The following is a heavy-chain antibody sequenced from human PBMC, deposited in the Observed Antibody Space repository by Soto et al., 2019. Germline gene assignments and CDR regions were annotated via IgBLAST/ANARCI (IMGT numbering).Heavy chain of an antibody. V-gene: IGHV1-24*01. Sequence: ASVKVSCKVSGYTLTELSMHWVRQAPGKGLEWMGGFDPEDGETIYAQKFQGRVTMTEDTSTDTAYMELSSLRSEDTAVYYCATVESGSYYFDYWGQGTLVTVS. D-gene: IGHD1-26*01. CDR3: ATVESGSYYFDY. CDR1: GYTLTELS. J-gene: IGHJ4*02. CDR2: FDPEDGET.